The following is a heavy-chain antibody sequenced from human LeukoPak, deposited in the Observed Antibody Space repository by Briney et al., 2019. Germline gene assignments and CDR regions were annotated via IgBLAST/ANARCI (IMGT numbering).Heavy chain of an antibody. CDR3: ARGTRRYYDGSGYYYGEFDY. CDR1: DDSIKNYF. D-gene: IGHD3-22*01. V-gene: IGHV4-59*01. CDR2: VFYSGST. Sequence: SETLSLTCTVSDDSIKNYFWTWIRQPPGKGLEWIGYVFYSGSTSYNPSLRSRLTMSVDTSKSQFSLNLKSVTAADTAVYYCARGTRRYYDGSGYYYGEFDYWGQGILVTVSS. J-gene: IGHJ4*02.